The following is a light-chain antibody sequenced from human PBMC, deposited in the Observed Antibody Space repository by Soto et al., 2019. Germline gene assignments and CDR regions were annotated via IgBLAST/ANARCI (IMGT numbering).Light chain of an antibody. CDR2: DVN. V-gene: IGLV2-8*01. CDR1: SSDVGGYNY. J-gene: IGLJ1*01. CDR3: SSYVGSDNWV. Sequence: QSALTHPPSASGYPGQSVTISCTGTSSDVGGYNYVSWYQQHPGKAPKLMIHDVNKRPSGVPDRFSGSKSGNTASLTVSGLQAEDEADYYCSSYVGSDNWVFGTGTKVTVL.